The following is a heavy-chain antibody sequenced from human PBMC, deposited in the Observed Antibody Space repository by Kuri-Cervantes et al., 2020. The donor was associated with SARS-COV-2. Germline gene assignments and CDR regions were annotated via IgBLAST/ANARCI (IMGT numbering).Heavy chain of an antibody. CDR3: ARDRGGTTVTTYNTFDY. CDR2: INTNSGGT. CDR1: GYTFTVDY. V-gene: IGHV1-2*02. J-gene: IGHJ4*02. D-gene: IGHD4-17*01. Sequence: ASLKVSCKASGYTFTVDYMHCGRQAPGQGLEWMGWINTNSGGTNYAQKFQGRVTMTRDTSISTAYMELGRLRSDDTAVYYCARDRGGTTVTTYNTFDYWGQGTLVTVSS.